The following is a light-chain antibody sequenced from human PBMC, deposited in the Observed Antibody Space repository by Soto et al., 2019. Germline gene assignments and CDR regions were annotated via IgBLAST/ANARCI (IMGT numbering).Light chain of an antibody. J-gene: IGLJ1*01. Sequence: QSVLTQPPSASGTPGQRVTVSCSGSSSNIGNNYVFWYQHLPGTAPKLLIYRNDQRPSGVSARFSGSKSGTSASLAISGLRSEYEADYYCAAWDDSLSGSYVFGPGTKVTVL. CDR1: SSNIGNNY. CDR2: RND. CDR3: AAWDDSLSGSYV. V-gene: IGLV1-47*01.